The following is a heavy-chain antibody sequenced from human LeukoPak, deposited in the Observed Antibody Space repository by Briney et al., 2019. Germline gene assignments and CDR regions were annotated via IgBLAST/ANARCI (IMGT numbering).Heavy chain of an antibody. D-gene: IGHD3-22*01. Sequence: ASVKVSCKAPGYTFTGYYMHWVRQAPGQGLEWMGWINPNSGGTNYAQKFQGRVTMTRDTSISTAYMELSRLRSDDTAVYYCARVYSYYDTNDYWGQGTLVTVSS. J-gene: IGHJ4*02. CDR1: GYTFTGYY. V-gene: IGHV1-2*02. CDR2: INPNSGGT. CDR3: ARVYSYYDTNDY.